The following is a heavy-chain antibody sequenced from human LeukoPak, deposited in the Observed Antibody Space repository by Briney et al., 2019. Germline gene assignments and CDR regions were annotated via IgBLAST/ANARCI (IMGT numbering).Heavy chain of an antibody. CDR1: GFTFSSYW. CDR2: IKQDGSEK. Sequence: HPGGSLRLSCAASGFTFSSYWMSWVRQAPGKGLEWVANIKQDGSEKYYVDSVKGRFTISRDNAKNSLYLQMNSLRAEDTAVYYCARDPSATMVRGAPFDYWGQGTLVTVSS. CDR3: ARDPSATMVRGAPFDY. D-gene: IGHD3-10*01. J-gene: IGHJ4*02. V-gene: IGHV3-7*01.